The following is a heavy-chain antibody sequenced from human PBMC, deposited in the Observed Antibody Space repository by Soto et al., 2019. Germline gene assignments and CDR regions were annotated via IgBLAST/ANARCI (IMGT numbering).Heavy chain of an antibody. CDR3: ARYNAASGTYYFDF. J-gene: IGHJ4*02. V-gene: IGHV4-34*01. CDR2: IYHSGST. Sequence: SETLSLTCAVYGGSFSGYYWTWIRQPPGTGLEWIGEIYHSGSTNYNPSLKSRVTISVDISKSQFSLRLTSVTAADTAVYYCARYNAASGTYYFDFWGQGALVTVSS. D-gene: IGHD6-13*01. CDR1: GGSFSGYY.